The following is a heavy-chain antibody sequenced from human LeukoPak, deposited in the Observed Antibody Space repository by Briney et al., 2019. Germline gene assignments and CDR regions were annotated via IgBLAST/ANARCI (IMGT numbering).Heavy chain of an antibody. J-gene: IGHJ4*02. CDR2: IYYSGRT. Sequence: SSDPLSLTCSVSGGPISSYYWSWLRQPPRKGLEWIGYIYYSGRTNYNPSLTSRVTISVDTSKNQFSLKLRSVTAADTAVYCCARAYSSSSNFDYWGQGTLVTVSS. V-gene: IGHV4-59*07. CDR3: ARAYSSSSNFDY. CDR1: GGPISSYY. D-gene: IGHD6-6*01.